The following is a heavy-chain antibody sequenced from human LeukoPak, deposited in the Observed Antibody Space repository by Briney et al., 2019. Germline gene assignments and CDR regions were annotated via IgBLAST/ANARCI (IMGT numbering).Heavy chain of an antibody. Sequence: SETLSLTCTVSGGSISSSSYYWGWIRQPPGKGLEWIGSIYYSGSTYYNPSLKSRVTISVDTSKNQFSLKLSSVTAADTAVYYCARAGGFTILRGVVNNRFDPWGQGTLVTVSS. D-gene: IGHD3-10*01. V-gene: IGHV4-39*01. CDR2: IYYSGST. J-gene: IGHJ5*02. CDR1: GGSISSSSYY. CDR3: ARAGGFTILRGVVNNRFDP.